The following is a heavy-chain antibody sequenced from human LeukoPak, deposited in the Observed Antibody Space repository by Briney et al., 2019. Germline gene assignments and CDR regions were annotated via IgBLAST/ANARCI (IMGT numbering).Heavy chain of an antibody. CDR1: GFTFSSYS. CDR3: ARGSCGYGDCYRALNI. V-gene: IGHV3-13*01. D-gene: IGHD2-21*02. Sequence: PGGSLRLSCAASGFTFSSYSMNWVRQTTGEGLEWVSSIHTAGDTHYSGSAKGRFIISRENVKNSLYLQMNSLRAEDTAVYYCARGSCGYGDCYRALNIWGQGTIVTVSS. CDR2: IHTAGDT. J-gene: IGHJ3*02.